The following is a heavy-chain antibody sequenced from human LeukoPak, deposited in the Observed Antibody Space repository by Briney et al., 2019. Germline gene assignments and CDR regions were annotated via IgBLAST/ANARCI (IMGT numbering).Heavy chain of an antibody. CDR3: ARDFYDSSGSRYDY. CDR2: IDGGGGRT. CDR1: GFAFSSYA. V-gene: IGHV3-23*01. J-gene: IGHJ4*02. Sequence: GSLRLSCTASGFAFSSYAMSWVRQAPGVGLEWVSAIDGGGGRTWRADSVRGRFTISRDNSKNTLFMQMNSLRAEDTAVYYCARDFYDSSGSRYDYWGQGTLVTVSS. D-gene: IGHD3-22*01.